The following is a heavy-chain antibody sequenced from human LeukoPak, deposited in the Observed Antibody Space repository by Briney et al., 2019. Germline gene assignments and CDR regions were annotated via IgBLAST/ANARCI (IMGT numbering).Heavy chain of an antibody. CDR1: GFTFSSYS. CDR3: ARGLREDWFDP. CDR2: ITRSNYI. V-gene: IGHV3-21*06. Sequence: GGSLRLSCAASGFTFSSYSMNWVRQAPGKGLEWVSSITRSNYIYYADSVKGRFTISRDNAKNSLYLQMNSLRAEDTAVYYCARGLREDWFDPWGQGTLVTVSS. J-gene: IGHJ5*02. D-gene: IGHD1-26*01.